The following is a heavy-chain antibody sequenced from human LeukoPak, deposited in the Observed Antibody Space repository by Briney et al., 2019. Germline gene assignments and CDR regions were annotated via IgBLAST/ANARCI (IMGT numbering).Heavy chain of an antibody. V-gene: IGHV1-24*01. D-gene: IGHD3-10*01. CDR3: ATVIRRAKMYYYGSGSYSWFDP. J-gene: IGHJ5*02. Sequence: PGASVTVSCKVSGYTLTELAMHWVRQAPGKGLEWMGGFNPEDGETIYAQKFQGRVTMTEDTSTNTAYMELSSLRSEDTAVYYCATVIRRAKMYYYGSGSYSWFDPWGQGTLVTVSS. CDR2: FNPEDGET. CDR1: GYTLTELA.